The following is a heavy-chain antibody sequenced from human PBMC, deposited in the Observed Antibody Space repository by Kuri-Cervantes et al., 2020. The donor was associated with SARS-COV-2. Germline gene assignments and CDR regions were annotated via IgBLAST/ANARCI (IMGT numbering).Heavy chain of an antibody. J-gene: IGHJ4*02. V-gene: IGHV4-39*07. CDR2: IYYSGST. Sequence: SETLSLTCTVSGGSISSSSYYWGWIRQPPGKGLEWIGSIYYSGSTYYNPSLKSRVTISVDRSKNQFSLKLSSVTAADTAVYYCARNRSGSGSFPPDYWGQGTLVTVSS. D-gene: IGHD3-10*01. CDR3: ARNRSGSGSFPPDY. CDR1: GGSISSSSYY.